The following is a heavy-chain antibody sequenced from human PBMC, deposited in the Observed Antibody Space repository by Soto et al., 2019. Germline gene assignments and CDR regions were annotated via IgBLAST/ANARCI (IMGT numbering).Heavy chain of an antibody. CDR2: ISGSGDST. CDR1: GFTFSNYA. Sequence: EVQLLESGGSLVQPGGSLRLSCAASGFTFSNYAMSWVRQAPGKGLERVSVISGSGDSTYYAHSVKGRFTIARDNAKNTVYLQLNSLRAEDTAVYYCAKRTSGWYFDYWGQGTLVTVSS. V-gene: IGHV3-23*01. CDR3: AKRTSGWYFDY. D-gene: IGHD6-19*01. J-gene: IGHJ4*02.